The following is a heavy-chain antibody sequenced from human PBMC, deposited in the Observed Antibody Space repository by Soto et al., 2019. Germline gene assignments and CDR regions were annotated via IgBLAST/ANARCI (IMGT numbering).Heavy chain of an antibody. CDR1: GLTLSEHY. CDR3: ARVGYGAEIDF. Sequence: EVQLAESGGGLVQPGGSLRLSCAVCGLTLSEHYMDWVRQAAGKGLEWVGRSRDKGAGYTAIYAASVKGRFSISRVESKDRLDLQMNSLTTELTAVYYCARVGYGAEIDFCGQGTLVTVSS. J-gene: IGHJ4*02. CDR2: SRDKGAGYTA. D-gene: IGHD2-15*01. V-gene: IGHV3-72*01.